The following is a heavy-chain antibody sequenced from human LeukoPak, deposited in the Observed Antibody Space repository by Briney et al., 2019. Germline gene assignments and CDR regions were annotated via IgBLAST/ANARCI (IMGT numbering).Heavy chain of an antibody. Sequence: EASVKVSCKASGYTFTSYGISWVRQAPGQGLEWMGWISAYNGNTNYAQKLQGRVTMTTDTSTSTAYMELRSLRSDDTAVYYCARDLGFITMIEGPHWGQGTLVTVSS. CDR3: ARDLGFITMIEGPH. J-gene: IGHJ4*02. CDR2: ISAYNGNT. V-gene: IGHV1-18*01. D-gene: IGHD3-22*01. CDR1: GYTFTSYG.